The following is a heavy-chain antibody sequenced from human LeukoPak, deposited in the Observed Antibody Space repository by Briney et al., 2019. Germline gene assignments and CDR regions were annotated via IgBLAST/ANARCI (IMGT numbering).Heavy chain of an antibody. CDR3: ARDGNGGSGSYYNGPEHYFDY. V-gene: IGHV4-4*07. CDR2: IYTCGST. D-gene: IGHD3-10*01. J-gene: IGHJ4*02. Sequence: PSETLSLTCTVSGGSISSYYWSWIRQPAGKGLEWIGRIYTCGSTNYNPSLKSRVTMSVDTSKNQFSLKLSSVTAADTAVYYCARDGNGGSGSYYNGPEHYFDYWGQGTLVTVSS. CDR1: GGSISSYY.